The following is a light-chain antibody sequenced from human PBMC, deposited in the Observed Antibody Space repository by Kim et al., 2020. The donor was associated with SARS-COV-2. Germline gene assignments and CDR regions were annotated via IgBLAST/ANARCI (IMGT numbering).Light chain of an antibody. CDR1: QSVSSN. Sequence: VYPGERATPSCRASQSVSSNLAWYQQIPGQAPRLLIYGASTRATGIPARFSGSGSGTEFTLTISSLQSEDFAVYYCQQYNNWPMYTFGQGTKLEI. CDR3: QQYNNWPMYT. V-gene: IGKV3-15*01. CDR2: GAS. J-gene: IGKJ2*01.